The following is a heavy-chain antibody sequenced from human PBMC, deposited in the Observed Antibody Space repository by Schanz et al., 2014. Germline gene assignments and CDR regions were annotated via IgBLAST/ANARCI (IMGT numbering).Heavy chain of an antibody. CDR1: GFTFSSYA. V-gene: IGHV3-23*01. D-gene: IGHD6-25*01. J-gene: IGHJ4*02. CDR3: AKVGYSSGWRGDYFDE. CDR2: ISGSGGST. Sequence: EVQLLESGGGLVQPGGSLRLSCAASGFTFSSYAMSWVRQAPGKGLEWVSAISGSGGSTYYADSVKGRFTISRDNSKNTLYLQMNSLRAEDTAVYYCAKVGYSSGWRGDYFDEWGQGTLVTVAS.